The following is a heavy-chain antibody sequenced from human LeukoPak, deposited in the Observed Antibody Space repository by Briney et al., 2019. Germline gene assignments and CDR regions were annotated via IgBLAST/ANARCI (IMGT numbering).Heavy chain of an antibody. J-gene: IGHJ4*02. V-gene: IGHV4-34*01. Sequence: SETLSLTCAVYGGSFSGYYWSWIRQPLGKGLEWIGEINHSGSTNYNPSLKSRVTISVDTSKNQFSLKLSSVTAADTAVYYCARGYCSSTSCYPSDYWGQGTLVTVSS. D-gene: IGHD2-2*01. CDR3: ARGYCSSTSCYPSDY. CDR2: INHSGST. CDR1: GGSFSGYY.